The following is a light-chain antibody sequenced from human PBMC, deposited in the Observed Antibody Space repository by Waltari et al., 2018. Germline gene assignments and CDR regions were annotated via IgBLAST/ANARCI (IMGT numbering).Light chain of an antibody. CDR3: CSYAGSITYV. CDR2: EVS. Sequence: QSALTQPASVSASPGQSITISCTGTNSDFGGYNYVSWYQQHPVKAPKLMIYEVSKRPSGVSNRFAGSKSGNTASLTISGLQTEDEADYYCCSYAGSITYVFGTGTKVTVL. J-gene: IGLJ1*01. V-gene: IGLV2-23*02. CDR1: NSDFGGYNY.